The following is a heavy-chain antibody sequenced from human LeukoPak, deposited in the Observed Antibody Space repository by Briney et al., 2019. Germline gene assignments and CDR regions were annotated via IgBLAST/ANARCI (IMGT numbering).Heavy chain of an antibody. V-gene: IGHV4-30-4*08. Sequence: SQTLSLTCTVSGGSISSGDYYWSWMRQPPGKGLEWIGYIYYSGSTYYNPSLKSRVTISVDTSKNQFSLKLSSVTAADTAVYYCARVPQDYTGGYYWGQGTLVTVPS. J-gene: IGHJ4*02. CDR3: ARVPQDYTGGYY. CDR1: GGSISSGDYY. D-gene: IGHD2-2*02. CDR2: IYYSGST.